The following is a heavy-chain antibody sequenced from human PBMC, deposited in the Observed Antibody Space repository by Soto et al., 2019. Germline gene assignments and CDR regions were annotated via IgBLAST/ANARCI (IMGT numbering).Heavy chain of an antibody. CDR3: ARGSSDRYYFDY. J-gene: IGHJ4*02. V-gene: IGHV4-30-2*01. CDR2: VYHSGST. CDR1: GGSISSGGYS. D-gene: IGHD6-6*01. Sequence: SETLSLTCAVSGGSISSGGYSWSWIRQPPGKGLEWSGYVYHSGSTYYNPSLKGRVTISVYKSKNQFSLKLSSVTAADTAVYYSARGSSDRYYFDYWGQGTLVTVSS.